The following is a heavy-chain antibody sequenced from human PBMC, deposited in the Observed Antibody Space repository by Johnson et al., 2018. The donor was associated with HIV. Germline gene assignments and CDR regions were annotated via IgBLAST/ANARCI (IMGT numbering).Heavy chain of an antibody. CDR3: ARALYYCAKWKYCSGDNCYSEFGVFDDAFDI. V-gene: IGHV3-30*04. CDR1: GFTFSSYA. CDR2: ISYDGSDK. Sequence: QVQLVESGGGVVQPGRSLRLSCAASGFTFSSYAMYWVRQAPAKGLEWVAVISYDGSDKDYADSVKGRFTISRDSSKNTLDLQMNSLRAEDTAVYYCARALYYCAKWKYCSGDNCYSEFGVFDDAFDIWGQGTMVTVSS. D-gene: IGHD2-15*01. J-gene: IGHJ3*02.